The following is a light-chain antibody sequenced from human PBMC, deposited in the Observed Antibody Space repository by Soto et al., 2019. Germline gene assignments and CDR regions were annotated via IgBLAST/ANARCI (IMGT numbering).Light chain of an antibody. J-gene: IGKJ4*01. CDR3: QQYDRWPVT. V-gene: IGKV3-15*01. Sequence: EVVMTQSPATLSVSPGERGTFSCRASQRVTTNVAWYQHKPGQSPSLLISDASPGASGIPPRFSGSGSGTEFTLTIDRLQSADFAVYSCQQYDRWPVTFGGGTKVDIK. CDR2: DAS. CDR1: QRVTTN.